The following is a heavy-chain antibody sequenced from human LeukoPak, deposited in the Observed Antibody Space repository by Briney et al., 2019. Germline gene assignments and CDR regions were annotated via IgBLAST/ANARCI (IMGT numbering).Heavy chain of an antibody. CDR3: AGRHCSGGGCYFAGADPFDY. J-gene: IGHJ4*02. CDR2: IYSGGNI. V-gene: IGHV3-53*01. CDR1: GLTVSSTY. D-gene: IGHD2-15*01. Sequence: GGSLRLSCAASGLTVSSTYISWVRQAPGKGLEWVSVIYSGGNIYYIDSVKGRFTISRDTSKNTLYLQMNSLRVEDTAVYFCAGRHCSGGGCYFAGADPFDYWGQGTLVTVSS.